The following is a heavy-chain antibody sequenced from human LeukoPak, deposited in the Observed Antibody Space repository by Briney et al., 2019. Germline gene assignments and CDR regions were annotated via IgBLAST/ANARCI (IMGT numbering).Heavy chain of an antibody. Sequence: ASVKVSCKASGYTFTSYAMYWVRQAPGQRLEWMGWINAGNGNTKYSQKFQGRVTITRDTSASTAYMELSSLRSEDTAVYYCARDLGTTVTFFDYWGQGTLVTVSS. J-gene: IGHJ4*02. CDR2: INAGNGNT. CDR1: GYTFTSYA. D-gene: IGHD4-17*01. CDR3: ARDLGTTVTFFDY. V-gene: IGHV1-3*01.